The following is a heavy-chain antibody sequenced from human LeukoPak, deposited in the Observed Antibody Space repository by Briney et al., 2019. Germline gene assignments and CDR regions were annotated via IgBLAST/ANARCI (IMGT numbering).Heavy chain of an antibody. Sequence: PGGSLRLSCAASGFTFNTYAIHWVRQAPGKGLEWVAVISYDGNNKYYADSVKGRFTISRDNSKNTLYLQMNSLRAEDTAVYYCARGSRRIPCDSRGYRPPYYYGMDVWGQGTTVTVTS. J-gene: IGHJ6*02. V-gene: IGHV3-30-3*01. CDR3: ARGSRRIPCDSRGYRPPYYYGMDV. D-gene: IGHD3-22*01. CDR2: ISYDGNNK. CDR1: GFTFNTYA.